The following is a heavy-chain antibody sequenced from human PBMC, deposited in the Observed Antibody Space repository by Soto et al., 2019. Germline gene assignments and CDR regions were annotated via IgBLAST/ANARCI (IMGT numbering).Heavy chain of an antibody. J-gene: IGHJ5*02. D-gene: IGHD2-2*01. V-gene: IGHV3-23*01. CDR1: GFTFSSYA. Sequence: GGSLRLSCAASGFTFSSYAMSWVRQAPGKGLEWVSAISGSGGSTYYADSVKGRFTISRDNSKNTLYLQMNSLRAEDTAVYYCAKDPFVVVPAAMYWFDPWGQGTLVTVSS. CDR3: AKDPFVVVPAAMYWFDP. CDR2: ISGSGGST.